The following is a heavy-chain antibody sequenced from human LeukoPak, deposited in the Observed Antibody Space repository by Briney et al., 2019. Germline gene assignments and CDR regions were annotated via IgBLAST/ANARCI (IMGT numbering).Heavy chain of an antibody. D-gene: IGHD3-10*01. V-gene: IGHV5-51*01. J-gene: IGHJ4*02. CDR2: IYPGDSDS. CDR1: GYSFTSYW. Sequence: GASLKISCEGSGYSFTSYWIGWVRPVPGKGLEWVGIIYPGDSDSRYSPSFQGQVTISADKSISTAYLQWSSLKASDTAMYYCARRSMVRGGDFDYWGQGTPVTVSS. CDR3: ARRSMVRGGDFDY.